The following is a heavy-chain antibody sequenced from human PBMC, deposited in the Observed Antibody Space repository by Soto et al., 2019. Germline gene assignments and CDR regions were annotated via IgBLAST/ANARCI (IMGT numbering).Heavy chain of an antibody. CDR3: ARQGDTIVRGVRQLDY. D-gene: IGHD3-10*01. Sequence: QVQLVESGGGVVQPGRSLRLSCAASGFTFTSYGMHWVRQAPGKGLEWVAVIWYDGSNKYCADSVEGRFTISRDNSKNPVYLQMNSLRAEDTAVYYCARQGDTIVRGVRQLDYWGQGTLVTVSP. V-gene: IGHV3-33*01. CDR2: IWYDGSNK. J-gene: IGHJ4*02. CDR1: GFTFTSYG.